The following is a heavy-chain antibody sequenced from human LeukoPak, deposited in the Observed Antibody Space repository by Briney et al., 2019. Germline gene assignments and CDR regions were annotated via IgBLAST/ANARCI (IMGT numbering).Heavy chain of an antibody. V-gene: IGHV7-4-1*02. CDR2: INTGTGNP. CDR1: GYTFTSYA. D-gene: IGHD6-6*01. CDR3: ARDQSSSWSSYYYMDV. Sequence: GASVKVSCKTSGYTFTSYAMNWVRQAPGQGLEFMGWINTGTGNPTYAQGFTGRFVFSLDTSVSTAYLQISSLKAEDTAVYYCARDQSSSWSSYYYMDVWGKGTTVTVSS. J-gene: IGHJ6*03.